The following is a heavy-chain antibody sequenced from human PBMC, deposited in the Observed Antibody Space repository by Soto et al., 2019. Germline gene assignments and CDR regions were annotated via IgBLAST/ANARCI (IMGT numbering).Heavy chain of an antibody. J-gene: IGHJ4*02. D-gene: IGHD7-27*01. V-gene: IGHV4-34*01. CDR2: INDSGGT. CDR3: ATGWGTETY. CDR1: GESFSGSF. Sequence: QVQLQQWGAGLLKPSETLSLTCGVYGESFSGSFWSWIRQPPGKGLEWLGEINDSGGTHYNPSLSSRGAMSVATSKSQFALNLRSVTAADTAVYYCATGWGTETYWGQGTLVTVSS.